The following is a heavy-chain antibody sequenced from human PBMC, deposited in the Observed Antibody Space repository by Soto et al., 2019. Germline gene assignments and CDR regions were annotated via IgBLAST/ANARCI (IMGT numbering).Heavy chain of an antibody. J-gene: IGHJ6*03. CDR2: ISSSSSTI. CDR1: GFTFSSYS. CDR3: ARDRKGYYYYMDV. Sequence: GESLKISFAASGFTFSSYSMNWVRQAPGKGLEWVSYISSSSSTIYYADSVKGRFTISRDNAKNSLYLQMNSLRAEDTAVYYCARDRKGYYYYMDVWGKGTPVTVSS. V-gene: IGHV3-48*01.